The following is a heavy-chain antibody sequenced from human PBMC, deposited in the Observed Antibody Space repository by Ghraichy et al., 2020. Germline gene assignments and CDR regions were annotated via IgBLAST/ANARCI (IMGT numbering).Heavy chain of an antibody. CDR2: ISGSGGST. Sequence: GGSLRLSCAASGFTFSSYAMSWVRQAPGKGLEWVSAISGSGGSTYYADSVKGRFTISRDNSKNTLYLQMNSLRAEDTAVYYCAKSENEGFMSVISVLHGYYYMDVWGKGTTVTVSS. CDR3: AKSENEGFMSVISVLHGYYYMDV. CDR1: GFTFSSYA. D-gene: IGHD3-22*01. J-gene: IGHJ6*03. V-gene: IGHV3-23*01.